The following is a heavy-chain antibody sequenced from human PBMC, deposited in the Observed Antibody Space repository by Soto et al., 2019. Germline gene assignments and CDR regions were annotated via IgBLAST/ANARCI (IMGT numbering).Heavy chain of an antibody. CDR3: ARATQHCTNGVCSTFEY. J-gene: IGHJ4*02. V-gene: IGHV4-34*01. CDR2: MNHSGRT. D-gene: IGHD2-8*01. Sequence: SETLSLTCAVYGGSFSTYYLSWIRQPPGRGLEWIGEMNHSGRTNNNPSLKSRVTMSLDTSKNQFSLRLSSVTAADTAVYYCARATQHCTNGVCSTFEYWGQGTLVTVSS. CDR1: GGSFSTYY.